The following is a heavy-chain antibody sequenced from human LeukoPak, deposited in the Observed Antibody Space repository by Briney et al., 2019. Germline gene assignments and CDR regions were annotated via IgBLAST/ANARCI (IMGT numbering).Heavy chain of an antibody. CDR1: GFTFSSYM. CDR3: ARSLTTLTYEGY. J-gene: IGHJ4*02. D-gene: IGHD1-1*01. Sequence: KPGGSLRLSCAASGFTFSSYMMNWVRQAPGKGLEWVSSINSGSTYTYYTESVKGRFTVSRDNAKNSLFLQMNSLRAEDTAIYYCARSLTTLTYEGYRGQGTLVTVSS. CDR2: INSGSTYT. V-gene: IGHV3-21*01.